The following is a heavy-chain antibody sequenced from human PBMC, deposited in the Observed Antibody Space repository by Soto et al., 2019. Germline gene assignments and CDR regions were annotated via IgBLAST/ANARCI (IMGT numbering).Heavy chain of an antibody. Sequence: GGSLRLSCAASGFTFSSYGMHWVRQAPGKGLEWVAVISYDGSNKYYADSVKGRFTISRDNSKNTLYLQMNSLRAEDTAVYYCARDLIGTTTADYCGQGTLVTVSS. CDR3: ARDLIGTTTADY. D-gene: IGHD1-1*01. V-gene: IGHV3-30*03. CDR2: ISYDGSNK. J-gene: IGHJ4*02. CDR1: GFTFSSYG.